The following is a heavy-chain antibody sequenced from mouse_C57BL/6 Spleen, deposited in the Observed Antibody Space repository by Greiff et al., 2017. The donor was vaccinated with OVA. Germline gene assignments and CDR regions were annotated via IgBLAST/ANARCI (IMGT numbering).Heavy chain of an antibody. J-gene: IGHJ3*01. V-gene: IGHV1-52*01. CDR3: ARGSQGFAY. CDR1: GYTFTSYW. CDR2: IDPSDSET. Sequence: QVQLQQSGAELVRPGSSVKLSCKASGYTFTSYWMHWVKQRPIQGLEWIGNIDPSDSETHYNQKFKDKATLTVDKSSSTAYMRLSSLTSEDSAVYYCARGSQGFAYWGQGTLVTVSA.